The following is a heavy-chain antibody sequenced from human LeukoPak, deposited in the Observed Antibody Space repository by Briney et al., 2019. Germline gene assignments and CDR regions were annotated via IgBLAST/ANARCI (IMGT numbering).Heavy chain of an antibody. CDR1: GFTFNTYW. V-gene: IGHV3-7*01. D-gene: IGHD2-2*01. Sequence: PGGSLRLSCTASGFTFNTYWMSWVRQAPGKGLEWVANIKQDGNEKYYVDSVKGRFTISRDNAKNSLYLQMNSLRAEDTAVYYCARRHNAIAIFDFWGQGTLVTVSS. CDR2: IKQDGNEK. J-gene: IGHJ4*02. CDR3: ARRHNAIAIFDF.